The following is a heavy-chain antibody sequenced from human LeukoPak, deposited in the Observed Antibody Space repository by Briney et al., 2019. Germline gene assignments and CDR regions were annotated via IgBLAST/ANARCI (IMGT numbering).Heavy chain of an antibody. D-gene: IGHD3-3*01. V-gene: IGHV4-39*07. CDR2: IYYSGST. CDR3: AREVRYQPILVGRLSDRKYYFDY. J-gene: IGHJ4*02. CDR1: GGSISSSSYY. Sequence: SETLSLTCTVSGGSISSSSYYWGWIRQPPGKGLEWIGSIYYSGSTYYNPSLKSRVTISVDTSKNQFSLKLSSVTAADTAVYYCAREVRYQPILVGRLSDRKYYFDYWGQGILVTVSS.